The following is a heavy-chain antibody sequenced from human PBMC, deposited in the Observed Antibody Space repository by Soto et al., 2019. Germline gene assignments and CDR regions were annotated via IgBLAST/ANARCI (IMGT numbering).Heavy chain of an antibody. D-gene: IGHD3-9*01. Sequence: GGSLRLSCAASGFTFSDSAMTWVRQAPGKGLEWVSVISVNGKNRFYADSVKGRFTLSRDISKNTMYLQINSLRVEDTALYYCAKTFRDIIVNFDWWGQGTLVTVSS. V-gene: IGHV3-23*01. CDR2: ISVNGKNR. J-gene: IGHJ4*02. CDR3: AKTFRDIIVNFDW. CDR1: GFTFSDSA.